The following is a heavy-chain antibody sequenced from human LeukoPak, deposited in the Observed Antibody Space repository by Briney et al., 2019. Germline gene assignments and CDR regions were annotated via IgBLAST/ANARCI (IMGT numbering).Heavy chain of an antibody. D-gene: IGHD4-17*01. Sequence: SQTLSLTCTVSGVSISSVGYYWSWIRQYPGKGLEWIGYISYSGNTYYNPSLKSRVTISVDTSKNQFSLKLGSLTAADTAVYYCAIGDDYGDHWGHYWGQGSLVTVSS. CDR3: AIGDDYGDHWGHY. V-gene: IGHV4-31*03. J-gene: IGHJ4*02. CDR1: GVSISSVGYY. CDR2: ISYSGNT.